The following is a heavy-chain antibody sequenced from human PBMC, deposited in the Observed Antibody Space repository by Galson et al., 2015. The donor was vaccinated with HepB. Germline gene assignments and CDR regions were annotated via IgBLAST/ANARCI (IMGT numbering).Heavy chain of an antibody. CDR3: ARDLAPQLVGEARPYYFDY. CDR2: IIPYNGNT. Sequence: SVKVSCKASGYTFTSYGISWVRQAPGQGLEWMGGIIPYNGNTNYAQKLQGRVTMTTDTSTSTAYMELRSLRSDDTAVYYCARDLAPQLVGEARPYYFDYWGQGTPVTVSS. V-gene: IGHV1-18*01. J-gene: IGHJ4*02. D-gene: IGHD6-6*01. CDR1: GYTFTSYG.